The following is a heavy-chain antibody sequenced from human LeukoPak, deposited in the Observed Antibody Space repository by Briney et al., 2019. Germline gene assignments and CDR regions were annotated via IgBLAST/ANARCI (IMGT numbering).Heavy chain of an antibody. D-gene: IGHD3-22*01. CDR2: IYYSGDT. CDR1: GGSISSSNYY. V-gene: IGHV4-39*01. Sequence: SETLSLTCTVSGGSISSSNYYWGWIRQPPGKGLEWIGTIYYSGDTNYNPSLKSRVTISVDTSKNQFSLKLTSVTAADTAFYYCARHLFGSGYYPDYWGQGTLVTVSS. CDR3: ARHLFGSGYYPDY. J-gene: IGHJ4*02.